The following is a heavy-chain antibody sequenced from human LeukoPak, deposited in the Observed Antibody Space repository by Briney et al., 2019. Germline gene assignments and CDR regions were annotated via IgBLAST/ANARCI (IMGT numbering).Heavy chain of an antibody. CDR3: ARGWGSFST. CDR2: MHPNTGNT. CDR1: GYTFTSYD. J-gene: IGHJ5*02. D-gene: IGHD3-16*01. Sequence: ASVKVSCKASGYTFTSYDINWVRQATGQGLEWMGWMHPNTGNTGSAQKFQGRVTMTRNTSISTAYMELRSLISEDTAVYYCARGWGSFSTWGQGTRVTVSS. V-gene: IGHV1-8*01.